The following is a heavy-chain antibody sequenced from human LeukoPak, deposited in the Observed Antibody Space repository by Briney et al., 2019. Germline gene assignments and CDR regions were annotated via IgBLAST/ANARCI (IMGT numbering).Heavy chain of an antibody. D-gene: IGHD2-2*01. J-gene: IGHJ4*02. CDR2: IHSGGSS. CDR1: GFTVSHYY. CDR3: ARGPPAGNFIDF. Sequence: GGSLRLSCTASGFTVSHYYMHWVRQAPGKGLEWVSVIHSGGSSYHADSVKGRFTISRDNSKNTVFLQLNSLRAEDTAVYYCARGPPAGNFIDFWGQGTLVTVSS. V-gene: IGHV3-53*01.